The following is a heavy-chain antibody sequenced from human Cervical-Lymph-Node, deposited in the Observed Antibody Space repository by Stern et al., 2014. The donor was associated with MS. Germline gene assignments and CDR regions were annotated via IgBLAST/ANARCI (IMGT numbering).Heavy chain of an antibody. J-gene: IGHJ4*02. Sequence: QVQLLQPGAEVRKTGSSVKISCSASGYIFTYRYLHWVRQAPGQALEWMGWITPYNGNTDYAQEFRDRLTITRAPSLNPVYMEMRSLRPEDTAMYFCVRSALSGDDFYFDSWGQGTLVTVSS. D-gene: IGHD3-16*02. V-gene: IGHV1-45*02. CDR2: ITPYNGNT. CDR1: GYIFTYRY. CDR3: VRSALSGDDFYFDS.